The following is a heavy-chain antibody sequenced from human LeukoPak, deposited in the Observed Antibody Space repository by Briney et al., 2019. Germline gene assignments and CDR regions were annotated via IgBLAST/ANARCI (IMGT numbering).Heavy chain of an antibody. CDR1: GGSINDYY. Sequence: SETLSLTCTVSGGSINDYYWNWIRQPPGKGLEWIGYIYYSGSTNHNPSLKSRVTISVDTSKTRFSLRLSSVTAADTAVYYCARGYYDSGTYSGYFQHWGQGTLVTVSS. V-gene: IGHV4-59*01. D-gene: IGHD3-10*01. CDR3: ARGYYDSGTYSGYFQH. CDR2: IYYSGST. J-gene: IGHJ1*01.